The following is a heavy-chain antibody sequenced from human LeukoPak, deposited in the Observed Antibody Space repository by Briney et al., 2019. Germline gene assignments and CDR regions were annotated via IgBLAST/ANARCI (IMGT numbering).Heavy chain of an antibody. V-gene: IGHV3-48*03. J-gene: IGHJ4*02. CDR3: AAVIDY. CDR1: GFTFSDYE. CDR2: ISGSGNNI. Sequence: PGGSLRLSCAASGFTFSDYEMNWVRQAPGKGLEWVSYISGSGNNIYYADSVEGRFTISRDNAKNSLYLQMNSLRAEDTAVYYCAAVIDYWGQGTLVTVSS.